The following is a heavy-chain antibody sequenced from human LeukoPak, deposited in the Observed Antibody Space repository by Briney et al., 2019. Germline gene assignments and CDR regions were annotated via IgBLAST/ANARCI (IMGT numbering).Heavy chain of an antibody. CDR1: GYTFTSYD. CDR3: AKGGTSSVYYYYMDV. D-gene: IGHD2-2*01. Sequence: ASVNVSCKASGYTFTSYDINWVRQATGQGLEWMGWMNPNSGNTGYAQKFQGRVTMTRNTSISTAYKELSSLRSEDTAVYYCAKGGTSSVYYYYMDVWGKGTTVTVSS. CDR2: MNPNSGNT. J-gene: IGHJ6*03. V-gene: IGHV1-8*01.